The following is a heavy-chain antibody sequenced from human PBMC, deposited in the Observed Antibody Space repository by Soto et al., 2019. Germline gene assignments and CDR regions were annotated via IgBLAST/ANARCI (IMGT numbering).Heavy chain of an antibody. J-gene: IGHJ4*02. CDR2: ISASDGST. D-gene: IGHD3-10*01. CDR1: GYAFSFG. CDR3: ATYYFGSGSYYRFDN. V-gene: IGHV1-18*01. Sequence: ASVKVSCKASGYAFSFGFSWVRQAPGQGLEWMGWISASDGSTNSASKFRGRISMTTDTSTHTAYLDLLSLTSDDTAMYFCATYYFGSGSYYRFDNWGQGTRLTV.